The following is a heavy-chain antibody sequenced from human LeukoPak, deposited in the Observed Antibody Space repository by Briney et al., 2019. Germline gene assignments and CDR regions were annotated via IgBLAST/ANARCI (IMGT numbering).Heavy chain of an antibody. CDR2: ISSTSSAI. CDR1: GFTFGSYS. Sequence: GGSLRLSRAASGFTFGSYSMNWVRQAPGKGLEWLSYISSTSSAIYYADSLKGRFTISRDNAKNSLYLQMDSLRAEDTAVYYCARVIGSYGDSAYWGQGTLVTVSS. J-gene: IGHJ4*02. CDR3: ARVIGSYGDSAY. D-gene: IGHD3-16*01. V-gene: IGHV3-48*04.